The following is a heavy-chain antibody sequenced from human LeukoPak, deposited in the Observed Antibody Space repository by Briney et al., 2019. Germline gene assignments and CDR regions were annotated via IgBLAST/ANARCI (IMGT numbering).Heavy chain of an antibody. CDR1: GGSISSYY. V-gene: IGHV4-59*01. CDR2: IYYSGST. CDR3: ARAPAAPYGMDV. J-gene: IGHJ6*02. Sequence: SETLSRTCTVSGGSISSYYWSWIRQPPGKGLEWIGYIYYSGSTNYNPSLKSRVTISVDTSKNQFSLKLSSVTAADTAVYYCARAPAAPYGMDVWGQGTTVTVSS.